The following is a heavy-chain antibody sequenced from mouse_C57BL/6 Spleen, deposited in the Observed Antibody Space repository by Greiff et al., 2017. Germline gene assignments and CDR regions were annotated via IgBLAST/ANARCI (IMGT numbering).Heavy chain of an antibody. D-gene: IGHD2-1*01. J-gene: IGHJ4*01. V-gene: IGHV1-52*01. CDR3: ARYGNRGYYAMDY. Sequence: QVQLQQPGAELVRPGSSVKLSCKASGYTFTSYWMHWVKQRPIQGLEWIGNIDPSDSDTHYNQKFKDKATLTVDKSSSTAYMKLSSLTSEDSAVYCCARYGNRGYYAMDYWGQGTSVTVSS. CDR1: GYTFTSYW. CDR2: IDPSDSDT.